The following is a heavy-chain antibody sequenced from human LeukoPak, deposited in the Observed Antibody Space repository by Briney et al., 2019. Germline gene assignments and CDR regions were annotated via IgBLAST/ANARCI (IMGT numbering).Heavy chain of an antibody. V-gene: IGHV4-34*01. CDR3: ARGRGAARPYNWFDP. D-gene: IGHD6-6*01. J-gene: IGHJ5*02. CDR2: INHSGST. CDR1: GGSFSGYY. Sequence: SETLSLTCAVYGGSFSGYYWSWIRQPPGKGLEWIGEINHSGSTNYNPSLKSRVTISVDTSKNQFSLKLSSVTAADTAVYYCARGRGAARPYNWFDPWGQGTLVTVSS.